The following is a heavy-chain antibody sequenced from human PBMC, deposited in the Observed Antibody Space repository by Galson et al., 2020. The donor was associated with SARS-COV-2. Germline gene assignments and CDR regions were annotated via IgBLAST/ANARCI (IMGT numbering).Heavy chain of an antibody. J-gene: IGHJ4*01. CDR2: INKDGSKT. Sequence: GGSLRLSCAASGFTFSNYLMNWVRQAPGKGLEWVANINKDGSKTAYVDSMKGRLTISRDNAKNTLSLEMNSLRAEDTAIYYCARDVRRFYYDASGQGYWGHGTLVTVSS. V-gene: IGHV3-7*01. CDR1: GFTFSNYL. CDR3: ARDVRRFYYDASGQGY. D-gene: IGHD3-22*01.